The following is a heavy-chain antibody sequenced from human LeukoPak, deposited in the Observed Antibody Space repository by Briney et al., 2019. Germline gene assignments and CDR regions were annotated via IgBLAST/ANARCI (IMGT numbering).Heavy chain of an antibody. Sequence: PSETLSLTCTVSGGSISSYYWSWIRQPAGKGLEWIGRIYTSGSTNYNPSLKSRVTMSVDTSKNQFSLKLSSVTAADTAVYYCARSGYCSSTSCLHYYYMDVWGKGTTVTVSS. D-gene: IGHD2-2*01. CDR2: IYTSGST. J-gene: IGHJ6*03. V-gene: IGHV4-4*07. CDR1: GGSISSYY. CDR3: ARSGYCSSTSCLHYYYMDV.